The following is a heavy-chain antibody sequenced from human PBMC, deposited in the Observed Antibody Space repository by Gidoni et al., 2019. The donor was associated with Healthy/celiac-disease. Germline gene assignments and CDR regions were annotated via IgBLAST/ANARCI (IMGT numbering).Heavy chain of an antibody. CDR2: IYSSGRT. D-gene: IGHD3-10*01. CDR1: GGSISSTSYY. V-gene: IGHV4-39*01. Sequence: QLQLQESGPGLVKPSETLSLTCTVSGGSISSTSYYWVWIRPPPGKGLEWIGSIYSSGRTYYNPSLKSRVTISVDTSKNQFSLKLSSVTAADTAVYYCARRGDTMVRGVRGGLDYWGQGTLVTVSS. J-gene: IGHJ4*02. CDR3: ARRGDTMVRGVRGGLDY.